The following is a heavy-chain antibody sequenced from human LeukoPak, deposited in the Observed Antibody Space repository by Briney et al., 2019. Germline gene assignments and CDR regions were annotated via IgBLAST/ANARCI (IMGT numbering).Heavy chain of an antibody. Sequence: ASVKVSCKASGYTFTSYGISWVRQAPGQGLEWMGWISAYNGNTNYAQKLQGRVTMTTDTSTSSAYMELRSLRSDDTAVYYCARGPYYDFWSGYSLYYYYYYMDVWGKGTTVTVSS. CDR2: ISAYNGNT. D-gene: IGHD3-3*01. V-gene: IGHV1-18*01. CDR1: GYTFTSYG. CDR3: ARGPYYDFWSGYSLYYYYYYMDV. J-gene: IGHJ6*03.